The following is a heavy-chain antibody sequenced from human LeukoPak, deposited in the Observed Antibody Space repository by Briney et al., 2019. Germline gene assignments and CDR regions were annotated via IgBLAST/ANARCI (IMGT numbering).Heavy chain of an antibody. J-gene: IGHJ5*02. Sequence: SETLSLTCTVSGGSISSSSYYWGWIRQPPGKGLEWIGSIYYSGSTYYNPSLKSRVTISVDTSKNQFSLKLSSVTAADTAVYYCASETAAVAGTADWFDPWGQGTLVTVSS. CDR3: ASETAAVAGTADWFDP. CDR2: IYYSGST. CDR1: GGSISSSSYY. V-gene: IGHV4-39*07. D-gene: IGHD6-19*01.